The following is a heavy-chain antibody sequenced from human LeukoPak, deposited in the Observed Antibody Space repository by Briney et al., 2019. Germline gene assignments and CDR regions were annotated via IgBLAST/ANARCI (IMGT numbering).Heavy chain of an antibody. Sequence: GGSLRLSCAASGFTLSDYWMNWVRQAPRKGLEWVANIKQDGSEKKYVDSVKGRFTISRDNAKNSVYLQMNSLGVEDTAVYYCVRRGRGERPNYWGQGTLVTVSS. V-gene: IGHV3-7*01. CDR3: VRRGRGERPNY. D-gene: IGHD1-26*01. J-gene: IGHJ4*02. CDR1: GFTLSDYW. CDR2: IKQDGSEK.